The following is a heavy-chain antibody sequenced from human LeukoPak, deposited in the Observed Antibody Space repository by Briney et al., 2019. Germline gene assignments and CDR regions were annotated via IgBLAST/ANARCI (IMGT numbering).Heavy chain of an antibody. D-gene: IGHD3-16*02. CDR3: AKDSDYVWGSYRNPFDY. CDR1: GFTFSSYA. V-gene: IGHV3-23*01. J-gene: IGHJ4*01. Sequence: PGGSLRLSCAASGFTFSSYAMNWVRQAPGKGLEWVSGIPGSGGSTNYADSVKGRFTISRDNSKNTLYLQMNSLRAEDTAVYYCAKDSDYVWGSYRNPFDYWGHGTLVTVSS. CDR2: IPGSGGST.